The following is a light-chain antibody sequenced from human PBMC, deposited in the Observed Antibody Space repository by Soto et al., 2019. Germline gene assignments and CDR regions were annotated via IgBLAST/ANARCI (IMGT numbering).Light chain of an antibody. CDR1: SSDVGGYNY. J-gene: IGLJ1*01. Sequence: QSALTQPASVSGSPGQSITISCTGTSSDVGGYNYVSWYQQHPGKAPKLMIYDVSNRPSGISNRFSGSKSGNTASLTISGLQAEDEADYYCSSYTNINTDVFGTGTKLTVL. V-gene: IGLV2-14*01. CDR3: SSYTNINTDV. CDR2: DVS.